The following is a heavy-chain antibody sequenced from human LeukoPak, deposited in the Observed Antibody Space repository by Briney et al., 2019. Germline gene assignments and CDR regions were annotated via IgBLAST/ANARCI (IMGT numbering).Heavy chain of an antibody. J-gene: IGHJ6*03. CDR1: GGSISSSSYY. CDR2: IYYSGST. V-gene: IGHV4-39*07. Sequence: SETLSLTCTVSGGSISSSSYYWGWIRQPPGKGLEWIGSIYYSGSTYYNPSLKSRVTISVDTSKNQFSLKLSFVTAADTAVYYCARQYYDFWSGHDYYYYYYMDVWGKGTTVTVSS. CDR3: ARQYYDFWSGHDYYYYYYMDV. D-gene: IGHD3-3*01.